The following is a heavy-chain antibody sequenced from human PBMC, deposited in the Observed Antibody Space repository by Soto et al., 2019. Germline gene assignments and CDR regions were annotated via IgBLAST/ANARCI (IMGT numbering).Heavy chain of an antibody. CDR1: GFTFSNFA. J-gene: IGHJ4*02. D-gene: IGHD1-1*01. Sequence: QLLESGGGFVQPGGSLRLSCVTSGFTFSNFAMALVRQAPGEGLEWVSAISGSGDDTFYADPMKGRFTISRDNSKDTLYLQINSLRAEDTAVYYCANPIPKTGTTFGFWGQGTLVTVSS. V-gene: IGHV3-23*01. CDR2: ISGSGDDT. CDR3: ANPIPKTGTTFGF.